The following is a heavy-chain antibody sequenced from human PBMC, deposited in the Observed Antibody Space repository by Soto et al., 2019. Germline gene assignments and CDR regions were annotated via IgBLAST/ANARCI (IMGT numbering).Heavy chain of an antibody. Sequence: QVQLVQSGAEVKKPGASVKVSCKASGYTFTTHGISWVRQVPGQGLEWMGWVRGDNGHTNYAQSLQGRVTMTTDTSKNTAYMDRRSLRSDDTAVYYCARDLGYCRSGTCYREWFDPWGQGTLVTVSS. CDR2: VRGDNGHT. V-gene: IGHV1-18*01. D-gene: IGHD2-15*01. CDR3: ARDLGYCRSGTCYREWFDP. J-gene: IGHJ5*02. CDR1: GYTFTTHG.